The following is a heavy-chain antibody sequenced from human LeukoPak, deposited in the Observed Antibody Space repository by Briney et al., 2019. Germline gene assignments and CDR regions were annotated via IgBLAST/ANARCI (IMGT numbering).Heavy chain of an antibody. D-gene: IGHD2/OR15-2a*01. CDR2: ARNKVHGYTT. Sequence: GRSLRLSCAASGFSFSDDHMDWVRQAPGKGLEWVGRARNKVHGYTTRYAVSVEGRFTISRDDSKNSVYLQIDSLKLEDTALYHCDRAPYFDAVGTSFYAFDTWGEGTMVTVSS. V-gene: IGHV3-72*01. J-gene: IGHJ3*02. CDR3: DRAPYFDAVGTSFYAFDT. CDR1: GFSFSDDH.